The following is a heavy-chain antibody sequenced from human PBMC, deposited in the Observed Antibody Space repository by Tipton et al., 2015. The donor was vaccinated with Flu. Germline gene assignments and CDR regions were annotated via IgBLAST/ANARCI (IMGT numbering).Heavy chain of an antibody. J-gene: IGHJ4*02. D-gene: IGHD1-7*01. V-gene: IGHV4-39*07. Sequence: TLSLTCTVFGGSIGSSTYYWGWIRQPPGKGLEWIGSIYHSGSTYYNPSLKSRVTISVDTSKNQFSLKLSSVTAADTAVYYCASFISEYNWNYGEGLDYWGQGTLVTVSS. CDR1: GGSIGSSTYY. CDR2: IYHSGST. CDR3: ASFISEYNWNYGEGLDY.